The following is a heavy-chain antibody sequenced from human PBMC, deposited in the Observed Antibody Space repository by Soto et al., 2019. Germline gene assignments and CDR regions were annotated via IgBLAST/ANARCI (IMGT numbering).Heavy chain of an antibody. CDR1: GFTFSSYG. D-gene: IGHD3-10*01. CDR2: ISYDGSNK. CDR3: AKLVAAVRAFDI. J-gene: IGHJ3*02. V-gene: IGHV3-30*18. Sequence: QVQLVESGGGVVQPGRSLRLSCAASGFTFSSYGMHWVRQAPGKGLEWVAVISYDGSNKYYADSVKGRFTISRDNSKNTLYLQMNSLRAEDTAMYYCAKLVAAVRAFDIWGQGTMVTVSS.